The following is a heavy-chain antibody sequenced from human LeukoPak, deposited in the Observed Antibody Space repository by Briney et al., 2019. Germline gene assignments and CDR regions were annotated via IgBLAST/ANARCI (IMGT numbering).Heavy chain of an antibody. J-gene: IGHJ5*02. CDR3: QKTAYEILTGEIHNWFDP. D-gene: IGHD3-9*01. Sequence: ASVKVSCKASGDTLTSNYIHWVRQAPGQILECMGMIYPMDGSTSYAQKFQGRVTITRDTSASTAYMELSSLRSEDMVFFFKQKTAYEILTGEIHNWFDPWGQGTLVTVSS. CDR1: GDTLTSNY. CDR2: IYPMDGST. V-gene: IGHV1-46*01.